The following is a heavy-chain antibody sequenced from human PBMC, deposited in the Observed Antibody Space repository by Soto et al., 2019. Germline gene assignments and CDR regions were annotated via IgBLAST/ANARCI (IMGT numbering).Heavy chain of an antibody. CDR3: ARCPLSNSGSYCLSFDY. J-gene: IGHJ4*02. D-gene: IGHD3-10*01. CDR1: GGSISSGGYY. CDR2: IYYSGST. V-gene: IGHV4-31*03. Sequence: PSETLSLTCTVSGGSISSGGYYWSWIRQHPGKGLEWIGYIYYSGSTYYNPSLKSRVTISVDTSKNQFSLKLSSVTAADTAVYYCARCPLSNSGSYCLSFDYWGQGTLVTVSS.